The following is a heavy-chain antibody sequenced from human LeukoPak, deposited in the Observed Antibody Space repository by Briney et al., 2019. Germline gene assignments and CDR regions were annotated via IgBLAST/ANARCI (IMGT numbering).Heavy chain of an antibody. CDR1: AGSISSTGYY. V-gene: IGHV4-39*01. CDR3: TRHQWWLAPRNFDY. Sequence: SQTLSLTCTVSAGSISSTGYYWGWIRPSPGKGLEWIGTIYHSGSTYYNPSVKSRVTISVDTSKNQFSLKLSSVTAADMAVYYCTRHQWWLAPRNFDYWGQGTLVTVSS. D-gene: IGHD2-8*01. J-gene: IGHJ4*02. CDR2: IYHSGST.